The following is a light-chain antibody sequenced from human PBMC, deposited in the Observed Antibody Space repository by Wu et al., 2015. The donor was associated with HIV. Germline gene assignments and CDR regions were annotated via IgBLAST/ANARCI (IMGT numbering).Light chain of an antibody. CDR2: GTF. CDR3: QQYGNSPWT. CDR1: QSVTSSC. Sequence: EIVLMQSPGTLSLSPGERATLFCRTSQSVTSSCLNWYQQKPGQAPRLLVSGTFNRATGIPDRFSGSGSGTDFTLTISRLEAEDFAVYYCQQYGNSPWTFGQGTKVESK. J-gene: IGKJ1*01. V-gene: IGKV3-20*01.